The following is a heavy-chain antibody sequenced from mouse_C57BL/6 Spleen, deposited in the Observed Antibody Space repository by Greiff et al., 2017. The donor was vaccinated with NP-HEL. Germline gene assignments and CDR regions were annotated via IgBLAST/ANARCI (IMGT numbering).Heavy chain of an antibody. Sequence: EVKLVESGGDLVKPGGSLKLSCAASGFTFSSYGMSWVRQTPDKRLEWVATISSGGSYTYYPDSVKGRFTISRDNATNTLYLQMSSLKSEDTAMYYCARHRGYDYDGGDGYAMDYWGQGTSVTVSS. J-gene: IGHJ4*01. D-gene: IGHD2-4*01. CDR3: ARHRGYDYDGGDGYAMDY. CDR2: ISSGGSYT. CDR1: GFTFSSYG. V-gene: IGHV5-6*01.